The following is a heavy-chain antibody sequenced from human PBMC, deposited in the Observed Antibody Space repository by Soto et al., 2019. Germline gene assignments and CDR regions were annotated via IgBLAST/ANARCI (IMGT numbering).Heavy chain of an antibody. D-gene: IGHD5-18*01. J-gene: IGHJ4*02. V-gene: IGHV4-39*01. Sequence: SETLSLTCTVSGGSISSSSYYWGWIRQPPGKGLEWIGSIYYSGSTYYNPSLKSRVTISVDTSKNQFSLKLSSVTAADTAVYYCARETVDTAMVPDYWGQGTLVTVSS. CDR3: ARETVDTAMVPDY. CDR2: IYYSGST. CDR1: GGSISSSSYY.